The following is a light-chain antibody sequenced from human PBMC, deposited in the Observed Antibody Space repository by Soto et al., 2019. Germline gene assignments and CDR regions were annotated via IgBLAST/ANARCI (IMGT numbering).Light chain of an antibody. CDR2: GNS. CDR3: QSYDSSLSGWV. V-gene: IGLV1-40*01. CDR1: SSNIGAGYD. J-gene: IGLJ3*02. Sequence: QSVLTQPPSVSGAPGQRVTISCIGSSSNIGAGYDVHWYQQLPGTAPKLLIYGNSNRPSGVPDRFSGSKSGTSASLAITGLQADDEADYYCQSYDSSLSGWVFGGGTKVTVL.